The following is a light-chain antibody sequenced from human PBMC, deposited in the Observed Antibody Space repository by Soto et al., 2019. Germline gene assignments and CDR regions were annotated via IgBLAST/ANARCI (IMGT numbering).Light chain of an antibody. CDR2: GSS. J-gene: IGKJ1*01. CDR3: QQYGSSGT. CDR1: QSVSNNY. Sequence: SSGARATLSCRASQSVSNNYLAWYQQKPGQAPRLLIYGSSNRATGIPDRFSGSGSGTDFTLTISRLEPEDFAVYYCQQYGSSGTFGQGTKVDIK. V-gene: IGKV3-20*01.